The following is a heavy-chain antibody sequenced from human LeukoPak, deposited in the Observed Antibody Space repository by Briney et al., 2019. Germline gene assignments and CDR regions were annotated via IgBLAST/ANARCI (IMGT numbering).Heavy chain of an antibody. CDR2: IYYSGST. J-gene: IGHJ3*02. D-gene: IGHD6-13*01. Sequence: SETLSLTCTVSGGSISSYYWSWIRQPPGKGLEWIGYIYYSGSTNYNPSLKSRVTISVDTSKNQFSLKLSSVTAADTAVYYCARGLWQQLVHAFDIWGQGTMVTVSS. CDR1: GGSISSYY. V-gene: IGHV4-59*01. CDR3: ARGLWQQLVHAFDI.